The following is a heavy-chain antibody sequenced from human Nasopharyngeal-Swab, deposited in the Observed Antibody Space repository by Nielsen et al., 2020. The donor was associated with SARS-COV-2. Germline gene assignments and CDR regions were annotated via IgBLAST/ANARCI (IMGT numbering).Heavy chain of an antibody. CDR3: AKEESRTTVITIYWYFDL. J-gene: IGHJ2*01. Sequence: GESLKISCAASGFTFSSYAVSWVRQAPGKGLEWVSAISGSGGSTYYADSVKGRFTISRDNSKNTLYLQMNSLRAEDTAVYYCAKEESRTTVITIYWYFDLWGRGTLVTVSS. CDR2: ISGSGGST. V-gene: IGHV3-23*01. CDR1: GFTFSSYA. D-gene: IGHD2/OR15-2a*01.